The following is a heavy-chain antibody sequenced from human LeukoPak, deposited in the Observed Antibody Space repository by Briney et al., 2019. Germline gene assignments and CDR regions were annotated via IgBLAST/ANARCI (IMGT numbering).Heavy chain of an antibody. Sequence: GGSLRLSCAASGFTFSTYGTNWVRQAPGKGLEWVSAVSGSGSTTYYARSVKGRFTVSRDNSKNTLYLQMNSLRVDDTAVYYCAKSLDYGGNRARLDFWGQGTLVTVSS. J-gene: IGHJ4*02. CDR1: GFTFSTYG. D-gene: IGHD4-23*01. CDR2: VSGSGSTT. V-gene: IGHV3-23*01. CDR3: AKSLDYGGNRARLDF.